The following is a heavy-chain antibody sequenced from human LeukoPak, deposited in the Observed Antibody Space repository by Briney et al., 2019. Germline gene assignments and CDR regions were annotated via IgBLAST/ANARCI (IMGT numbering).Heavy chain of an antibody. J-gene: IGHJ4*02. CDR3: ARHRNYYDSSGYEVDY. D-gene: IGHD3-22*01. Sequence: PSETLSLTCTVSGGSISSYYWSWIRQPPGKGLEWIGYIYTSVSTNYNPSLKSRVTISVDTSKNQFSLKLSSVTAADTAVYYCARHRNYYDSSGYEVDYWGQGTLVTVSS. CDR2: IYTSVST. V-gene: IGHV4-4*09. CDR1: GGSISSYY.